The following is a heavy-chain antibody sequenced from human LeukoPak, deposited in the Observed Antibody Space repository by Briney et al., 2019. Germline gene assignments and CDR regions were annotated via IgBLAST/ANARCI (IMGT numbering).Heavy chain of an antibody. Sequence: PGGSLRLSCAASGFTFSSYGMHWVRQAPGKGLEWVAVIWYDGSNKYYADSVKGRFTISRDNSKNTLYLQMNSLRAEDTAVYYCARDTEDIVVVPALFLDPWGQGTLVTVSS. V-gene: IGHV3-33*01. CDR2: IWYDGSNK. CDR1: GFTFSSYG. D-gene: IGHD2-2*01. J-gene: IGHJ5*02. CDR3: ARDTEDIVVVPALFLDP.